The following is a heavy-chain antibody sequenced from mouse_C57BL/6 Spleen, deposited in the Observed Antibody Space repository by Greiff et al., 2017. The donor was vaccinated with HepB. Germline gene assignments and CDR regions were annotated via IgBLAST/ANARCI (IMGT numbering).Heavy chain of an antibody. CDR1: GYAFSSYW. D-gene: IGHD2-4*01. CDR3: ARSYYDYDYYFDY. Sequence: VQLQQSGPELVKPGASVKISCKASGYAFSSYWMNWVKQRPGKGLEWIGRIDPGDGDTNYNGKFKGKATLTADKSSSTAYMQLSSLTSEDSAVYFCARSYYDYDYYFDYWGQGTTLTVSS. V-gene: IGHV1-82*01. J-gene: IGHJ2*01. CDR2: IDPGDGDT.